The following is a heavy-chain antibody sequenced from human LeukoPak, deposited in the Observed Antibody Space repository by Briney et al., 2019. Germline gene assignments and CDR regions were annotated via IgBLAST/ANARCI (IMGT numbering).Heavy chain of an antibody. CDR3: ARSAYCGGDCNELSDY. D-gene: IGHD2-21*02. CDR1: GGSISSYY. Sequence: SETLSLTCTVSGGSISSYYWSWIRQPPGKGLEWIGYIYYSGSTNYNPSLKSRVTISVDTSKNQFSLKLSSVTAADTAVYYCARSAYCGGDCNELSDYWGQGTLVTVSS. CDR2: IYYSGST. V-gene: IGHV4-59*01. J-gene: IGHJ4*02.